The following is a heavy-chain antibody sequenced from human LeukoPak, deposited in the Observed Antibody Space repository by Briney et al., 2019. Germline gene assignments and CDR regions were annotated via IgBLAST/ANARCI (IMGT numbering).Heavy chain of an antibody. CDR2: IYYNGNT. Sequence: SGTLSLTGTVSGASISSSYWSWIRQPPGKRLEWIGYIYYNGNTNSNPSLKSRVTISADTSKNRFSLKLSSVTAADTAIYYCVRGNYDNRGYSNAFDIWGQGTMVTVSS. CDR3: VRGNYDNRGYSNAFDI. V-gene: IGHV4-59*01. CDR1: GASISSSY. D-gene: IGHD3-22*01. J-gene: IGHJ3*02.